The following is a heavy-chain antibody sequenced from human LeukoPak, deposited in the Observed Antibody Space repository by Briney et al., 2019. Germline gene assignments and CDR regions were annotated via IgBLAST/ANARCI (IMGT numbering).Heavy chain of an antibody. D-gene: IGHD1-26*01. Sequence: ASVKVSCKASGYTFTGYYVHWVRQAPGQGLEWMGWINPNSGGTNYAQKFQDRVTMTRDTSISTAYMELSRLRSDDTAVYYRARDRSGTYYNWFDPWGQGTLVTVSS. J-gene: IGHJ5*02. CDR2: INPNSGGT. CDR1: GYTFTGYY. CDR3: ARDRSGTYYNWFDP. V-gene: IGHV1-2*02.